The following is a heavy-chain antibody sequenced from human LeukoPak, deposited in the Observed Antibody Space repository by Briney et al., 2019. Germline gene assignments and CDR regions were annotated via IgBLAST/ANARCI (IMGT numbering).Heavy chain of an antibody. CDR3: ARSLDY. Sequence: GGFLRLSCAASGFTFSNSGMNWVRQAPGKGLEWVANINKDGSEKYYVDSVKGRFTISRDNAKNSLYLQMNNLRAEDTAVFYCARSLDYWGQGTLVTVSS. J-gene: IGHJ4*02. CDR2: INKDGSEK. CDR1: GFTFSNSG. V-gene: IGHV3-7*03.